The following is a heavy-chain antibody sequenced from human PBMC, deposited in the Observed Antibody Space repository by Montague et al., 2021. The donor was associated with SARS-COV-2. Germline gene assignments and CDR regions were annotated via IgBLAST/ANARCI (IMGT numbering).Heavy chain of an antibody. CDR1: GFSLSTSGMC. CDR2: IDWXDDK. Sequence: PALVKPTQTLTLTCTFSGFSLSTSGMCVSWIRQPPGKALEWLALIDWXDDKYYSTSLKTRLTISKDTSKNQVVLTMTNMDPVDPATYYCARGRYGGNRGYYFDYWGQGTLVTVSS. CDR3: ARGRYGGNRGYYFDY. V-gene: IGHV2-70*01. D-gene: IGHD4-23*01. J-gene: IGHJ4*02.